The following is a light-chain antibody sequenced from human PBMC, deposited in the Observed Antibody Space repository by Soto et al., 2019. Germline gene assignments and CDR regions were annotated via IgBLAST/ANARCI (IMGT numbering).Light chain of an antibody. Sequence: QSALTQPRSVSGSPGQSVTISCTGTSSDLGDYNYVSWYQQHPGKPPKLIIFDVNNRPSGVPDRFSGSKSGDTASLTISGLQADDGADYFCSYAGSYTFVFGIGTKLTVL. CDR1: SSDLGDYNY. CDR2: DVN. V-gene: IGLV2-11*01. J-gene: IGLJ1*01. CDR3: CSYAGSYTFV.